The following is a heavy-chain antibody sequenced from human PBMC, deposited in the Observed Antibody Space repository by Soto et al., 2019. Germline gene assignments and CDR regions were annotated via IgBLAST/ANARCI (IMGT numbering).Heavy chain of an antibody. CDR2: MKSKGSGGTT. V-gene: IGHV3-15*01. J-gene: IGHJ4*02. Sequence: PGGSLRLSCAASGFKFSDAWMSWVRQAPGKGPEWVGRMKSKGSGGTTDYSTPVKGRFTISRDDSRNTVFLQMNNLKTEDTALYYCSWSHYMNYSFDSWGQGTLVTVSS. CDR3: SWSHYMNYSFDS. D-gene: IGHD3-3*01. CDR1: GFKFSDAW.